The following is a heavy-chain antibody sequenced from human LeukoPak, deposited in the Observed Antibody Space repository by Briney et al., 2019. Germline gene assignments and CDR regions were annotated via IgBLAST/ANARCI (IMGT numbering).Heavy chain of an antibody. CDR1: GFTFSTYW. D-gene: IGHD3-22*01. Sequence: GGTLRLSCAASGFTFSTYWMHWVRQAPGKGLVWVSRINRDGSTQTTNLVKGRFTISRDNAKNTVSLQMNSLRPEDTGVYYCARAPSEIGGYYPEYFRHWGQGTLVTVPS. CDR2: INRDGST. V-gene: IGHV3-74*03. CDR3: ARAPSEIGGYYPEYFRH. J-gene: IGHJ1*01.